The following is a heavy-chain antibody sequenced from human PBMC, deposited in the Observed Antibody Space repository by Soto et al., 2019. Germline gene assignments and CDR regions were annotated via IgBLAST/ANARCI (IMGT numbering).Heavy chain of an antibody. CDR1: GGSFSGYY. D-gene: IGHD3-3*01. CDR2: INHSGST. J-gene: IGHJ4*02. Sequence: SETLSLTCAVYGGSFSGYYWSWIRQPPGKGLEWIGEINHSGSTNYNPSLKSRVTISVDTSKNQFSLKLSSVTAADTAVYYCARGRFLEWPPAGYWGQGTLVTVSS. V-gene: IGHV4-34*01. CDR3: ARGRFLEWPPAGY.